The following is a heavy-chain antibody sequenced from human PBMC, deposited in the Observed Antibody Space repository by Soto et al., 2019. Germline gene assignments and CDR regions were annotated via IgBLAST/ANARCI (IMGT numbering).Heavy chain of an antibody. CDR2: IYYSGST. CDR3: ARALGNKSRSGPYYYFDY. D-gene: IGHD6-25*01. CDR1: GGTIRSYY. Sequence: PSETLCVTSTVAGGTIRSYYWSWILQPPGKVLEWIVYIYYSGSTNYNPSLKSRVTISVDTSKNQFSLKLSSVTAADTAVYYCARALGNKSRSGPYYYFDYWGQGTLVTVSS. V-gene: IGHV4-59*01. J-gene: IGHJ4*02.